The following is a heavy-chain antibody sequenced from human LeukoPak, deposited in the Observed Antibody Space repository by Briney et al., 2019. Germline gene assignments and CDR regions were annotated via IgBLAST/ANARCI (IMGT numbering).Heavy chain of an antibody. CDR1: GFTFSSYS. CDR2: ISSSSSTI. J-gene: IGHJ4*02. CDR3: ASLPGYSSGELDY. D-gene: IGHD6-19*01. Sequence: PGGSLRLSCAASGFTFSSYSMNWVREAPGRGLGWVSYISSSSSTIYYADSVKGRFTISRDNAKNSLYLQMNSLRDEDTAVYYCASLPGYSSGELDYWGQGTLVTVSS. V-gene: IGHV3-48*02.